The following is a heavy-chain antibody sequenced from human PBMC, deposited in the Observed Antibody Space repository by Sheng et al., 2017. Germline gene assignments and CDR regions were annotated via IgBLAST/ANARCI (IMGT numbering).Heavy chain of an antibody. Sequence: QVQLVESGGGVVQPGRSLRLSCAASGFTFTTFGMHWVRQAPGKGLEWVAIIWNDGSKKYYADSVKGRFTISRDNSKNMLYLQMNSLRAEDTAVYYCARDRDYYGSGTYYNTIDYWCQGTLVTVSS. D-gene: IGHD3-10*01. CDR1: GFTFTTFG. V-gene: IGHV3-33*01. CDR3: ARDRDYYGSGTYYNTIDY. CDR2: IWNDGSKK. J-gene: IGHJ4*02.